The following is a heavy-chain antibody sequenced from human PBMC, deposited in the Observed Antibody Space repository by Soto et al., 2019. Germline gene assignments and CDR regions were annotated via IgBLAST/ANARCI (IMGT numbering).Heavy chain of an antibody. CDR2: IYYSGST. CDR3: AKSLVEPRGRSYYYHYRHA. J-gene: IGHJ6*03. CDR1: GASISSYY. D-gene: IGHD1-1*01. Sequence: PSETLSLTCTVSGASISSYYWSWIRQPPGKGLEWIGYIYYSGSTNYNPSLKSRVSTSVDTSKNPLSLKLSSVTAADTAVYYCAKSLVEPRGRSYYYHYRHAWGKGPTVTVSS. V-gene: IGHV4-59*01.